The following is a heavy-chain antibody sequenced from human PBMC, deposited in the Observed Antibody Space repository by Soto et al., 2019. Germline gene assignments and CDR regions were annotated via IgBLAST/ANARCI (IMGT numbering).Heavy chain of an antibody. D-gene: IGHD2-2*01. V-gene: IGHV3-30*18. CDR3: AKSQDRYCSSTSCYYYYYMDV. CDR1: GFTFSSYG. J-gene: IGHJ6*03. CDR2: ISYDGSNK. Sequence: GGSLRLSCAASGFTFSSYGMHWVRQAPGKGLEWVAVISYDGSNKYYADSVKGRFTISRDNSKNTLYLQMNSLRAEDMAVYYCAKSQDRYCSSTSCYYYYYMDVWGKGTTVTVSS.